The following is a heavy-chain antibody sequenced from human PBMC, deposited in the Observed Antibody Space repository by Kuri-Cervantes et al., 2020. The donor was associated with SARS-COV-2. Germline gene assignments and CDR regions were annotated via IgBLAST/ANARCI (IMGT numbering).Heavy chain of an antibody. J-gene: IGHJ2*01. V-gene: IGHV1-58*02. D-gene: IGHD6-13*01. CDR1: GFTFTSSA. CDR2: IVVGSGNT. CDR3: AAGRTYSSSWRGGYFDL. Sequence: SVKVSCKASGFTFTSSAMQWVRQARGQRLEWIGWIVVGSGNTNYAQKFQERVTITRDMSTSTTYMELSSLRSEDTAVYYCAAGRTYSSSWRGGYFDLWGRGTLVTVSS.